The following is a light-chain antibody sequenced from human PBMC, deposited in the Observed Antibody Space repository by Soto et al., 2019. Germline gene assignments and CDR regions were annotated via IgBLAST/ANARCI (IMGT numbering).Light chain of an antibody. V-gene: IGKV3-15*01. CDR1: QSVSSN. CDR3: QQYNVWPPL. J-gene: IGKJ5*01. CDR2: GAS. Sequence: EIVTTQSPATLSVSPGEGVTLSCRASQSVSSNLAWYQQKPGQAPRLLIYGASTRATGIPARFSGSGPGTEFTLTISSLQSEDFAVYYCQQYNVWPPLFGQGTRLEIK.